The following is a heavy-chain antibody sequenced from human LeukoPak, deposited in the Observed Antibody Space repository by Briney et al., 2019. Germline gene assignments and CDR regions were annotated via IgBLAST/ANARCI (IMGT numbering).Heavy chain of an antibody. CDR3: ARDVYYGSGSFDY. J-gene: IGHJ4*02. CDR2: ISSSGSTI. V-gene: IGHV3-48*03. Sequence: GGSLRLSCAASGFTFSSYEMNWVRQAPGKGLEWVSYISSSGSTIYYADSVKGRFTISRDNAKYSLYLQMNSLRAEDTAVYYCARDVYYGSGSFDYWGQGTLVTVSS. D-gene: IGHD3-10*01. CDR1: GFTFSSYE.